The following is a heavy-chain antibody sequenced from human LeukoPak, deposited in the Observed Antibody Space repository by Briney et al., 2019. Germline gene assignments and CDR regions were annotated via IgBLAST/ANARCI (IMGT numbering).Heavy chain of an antibody. D-gene: IGHD1-26*01. Sequence: PSETLSLTCTVSGYSISSGYYWGWIRQPPGKGLEWIGSIYHSGSTYYNPSLKSRVTISVDTSKNQFSLKLSSVTAADTAVYYCARDGIVGANWGQGTLVTVSS. CDR2: IYHSGST. J-gene: IGHJ4*02. V-gene: IGHV4-38-2*02. CDR3: ARDGIVGAN. CDR1: GYSISSGYY.